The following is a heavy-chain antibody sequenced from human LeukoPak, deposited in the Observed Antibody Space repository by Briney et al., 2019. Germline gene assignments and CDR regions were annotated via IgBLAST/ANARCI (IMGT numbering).Heavy chain of an antibody. CDR2: ISSSSSYI. CDR3: AREDTYYYGSGSYYMGNWFDP. D-gene: IGHD3-10*01. J-gene: IGHJ5*02. Sequence: GGSLRLSCAASGFTFSSYSMNWVRQAPGKGLEWVSSISSSSSYIYYADSVKGRFTISRDNAKNSLYLQMNSLRAEDTAAYYCAREDTYYYGSGSYYMGNWFDPWGQGTLVTVSS. V-gene: IGHV3-21*01. CDR1: GFTFSSYS.